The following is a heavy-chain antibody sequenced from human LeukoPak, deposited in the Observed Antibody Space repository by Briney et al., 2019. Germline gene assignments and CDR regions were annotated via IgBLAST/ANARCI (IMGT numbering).Heavy chain of an antibody. CDR2: ISSSSSAI. Sequence: GGSLRLSCAASGFTISTYSMNWVRQAPGKGLEWVSYISSSSSAIYYADSVKGRFTISRDNAKNSLYLQMSSLRAEDTAVYFCARVTMYCFDYWGQGTLVTVSP. J-gene: IGHJ4*02. CDR3: ARVTMYCFDY. V-gene: IGHV3-48*01. CDR1: GFTISTYS. D-gene: IGHD5-24*01.